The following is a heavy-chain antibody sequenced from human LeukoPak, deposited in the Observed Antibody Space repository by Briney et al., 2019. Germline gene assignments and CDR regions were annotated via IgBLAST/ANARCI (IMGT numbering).Heavy chain of an antibody. CDR1: GFTFSSYS. J-gene: IGHJ3*02. Sequence: GGSLRLSCAASGFTFSSYSMNWVRQAPGKGLEWVSSISSSSSYIYYADSVKGRFTISRDNAKNSLYLQMNSLRAEDTAVYYCAKDLEQQLVQHDAFDIWGQGTMVTVSS. V-gene: IGHV3-21*01. CDR3: AKDLEQQLVQHDAFDI. D-gene: IGHD6-13*01. CDR2: ISSSSSYI.